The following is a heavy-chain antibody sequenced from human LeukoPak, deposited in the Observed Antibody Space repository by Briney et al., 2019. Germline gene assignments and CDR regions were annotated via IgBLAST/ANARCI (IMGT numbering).Heavy chain of an antibody. Sequence: SETLSLTCTVSGGSISSDRSYWGWIRQPPEKGLGWIGDIHYSGTTYYNPSLKSRVTISVDTSKNQFSLRLSSVTAADTALYYCARLNFDTGRNDFDYWGQGTLVTVSS. D-gene: IGHD2-8*02. CDR3: ARLNFDTGRNDFDY. CDR1: GGSISSDRSY. CDR2: IHYSGTT. J-gene: IGHJ4*02. V-gene: IGHV4-39*01.